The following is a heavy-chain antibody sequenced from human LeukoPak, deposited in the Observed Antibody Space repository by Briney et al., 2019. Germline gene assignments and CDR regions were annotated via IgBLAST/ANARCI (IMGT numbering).Heavy chain of an antibody. CDR2: ISSRGTTI. CDR1: GFTFSSYE. J-gene: IGHJ5*01. CDR3: ARGWFDS. Sequence: GGSLRLSCAASGFTFSSYEMNWVRQAPGKGLEWLSYISSRGTTIYYADSVKGRFTISRDNAKNSLYLQMNSLRAEDTAIYYCARGWFDSWGQGTLVTVSS. V-gene: IGHV3-48*03.